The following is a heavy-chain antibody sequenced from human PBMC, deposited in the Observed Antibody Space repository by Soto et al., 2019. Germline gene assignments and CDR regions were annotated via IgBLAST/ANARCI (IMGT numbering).Heavy chain of an antibody. D-gene: IGHD1-7*01. V-gene: IGHV3-21*01. Sequence: EVQLLESGGGLVKPGGSLRLSCTASGFTFSSYSMNWVRRAPGKGLEWVSSISSSSSFIYSAGSVKGRFTISRDNAKNSLYLQMNSLRAEDTAVYYCAVGEETGTPYIGNWGRGIVVTVSS. J-gene: IGHJ4*02. CDR1: GFTFSSYS. CDR3: AVGEETGTPYIGN. CDR2: ISSSSSFI.